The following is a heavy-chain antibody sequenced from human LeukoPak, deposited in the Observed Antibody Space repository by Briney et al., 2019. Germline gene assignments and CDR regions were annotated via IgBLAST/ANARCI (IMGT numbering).Heavy chain of an antibody. D-gene: IGHD6-19*01. CDR3: AREIAVAGTDQYYYMDV. V-gene: IGHV3-21*01. CDR1: EFTFSSYS. J-gene: IGHJ6*03. Sequence: AGGSLRLSCAASEFTFSSYSMNWARQAPGKGLEWVSSISISGSYIYYADSVQGRFTISRDNAKNSLYLQMNSLRAEDTAVYYCAREIAVAGTDQYYYMDVWGKGTTVTVSS. CDR2: ISISGSYI.